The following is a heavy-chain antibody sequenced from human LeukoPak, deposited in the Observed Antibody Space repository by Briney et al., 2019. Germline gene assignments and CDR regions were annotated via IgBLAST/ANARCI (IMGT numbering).Heavy chain of an antibody. V-gene: IGHV3-74*01. CDR1: GFTFSSYW. Sequence: GGSLRLSCAASGFTFSSYWMSWVRQAPGKELVWVSRINGDGSTTTYVDSVKGRFTIYRDNAKNTVYLQMNSLRVEDTAVYYCATVRSGSWDWFDPWGQGTLVTVSS. J-gene: IGHJ5*02. CDR2: INGDGSTT. CDR3: ATVRSGSWDWFDP. D-gene: IGHD3-10*01.